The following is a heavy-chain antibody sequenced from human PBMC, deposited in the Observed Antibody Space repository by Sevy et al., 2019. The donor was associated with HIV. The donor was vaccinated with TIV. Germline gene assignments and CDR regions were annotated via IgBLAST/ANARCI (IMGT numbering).Heavy chain of an antibody. CDR1: GFTFTDYA. CDR3: ATHAGIAAAGRVFDY. J-gene: IGHJ4*02. D-gene: IGHD6-13*01. CDR2: FKRKADGGTL. Sequence: GGSLRLSCTASGFTFTDYAMNWVRQSPGKGLEWVAFFKRKADGGTLDHAASVKGRFTISRDDSKNIAYLQMNDLKTEDTAVYYCATHAGIAAAGRVFDYWGQGTLVTVSS. V-gene: IGHV3-49*04.